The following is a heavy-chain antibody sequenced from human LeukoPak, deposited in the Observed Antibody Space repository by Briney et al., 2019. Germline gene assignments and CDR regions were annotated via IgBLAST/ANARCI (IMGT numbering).Heavy chain of an antibody. Sequence: QAGGSLRPSCAASGFTVSSNYMSWVRQAPGKGLEWVSVIYSGGSTYYADSVKGRFTISRDNSKNTLYLQMNSLRAEDTAVYYCARDPTGDEGYWGQGTLVTVSS. CDR2: IYSGGST. V-gene: IGHV3-66*01. J-gene: IGHJ4*02. CDR3: ARDPTGDEGY. CDR1: GFTVSSNY. D-gene: IGHD7-27*01.